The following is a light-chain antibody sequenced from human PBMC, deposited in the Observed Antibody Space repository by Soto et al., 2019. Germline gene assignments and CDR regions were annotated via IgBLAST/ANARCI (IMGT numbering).Light chain of an antibody. CDR2: GAS. V-gene: IGKV1-39*01. CDR1: QSVERY. Sequence: DIQMTQSPSSLSAFVGDRVTITCRASQSVERYLNWYQQKPGKAPKLLIYGASNLQSGVPSRFSGSGSGTDFTLTISSLQPEDSATYYCQQSFSTPGTFGQGSKVEIK. CDR3: QQSFSTPGT. J-gene: IGKJ1*01.